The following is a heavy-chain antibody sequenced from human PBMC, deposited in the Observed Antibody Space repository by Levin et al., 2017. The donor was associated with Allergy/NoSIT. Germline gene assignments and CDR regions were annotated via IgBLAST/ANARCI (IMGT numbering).Heavy chain of an antibody. Sequence: GESLKISCKASGYTFTSYGISWVRQAPGQGLEWMGWISAYNGNTNYAQKLQGRVTMTTDTSTSTAYMELRSLRSDDTAVYYCARERWELPHDAFDIWGQGTMVTVSS. V-gene: IGHV1-18*01. J-gene: IGHJ3*02. D-gene: IGHD1-26*01. CDR3: ARERWELPHDAFDI. CDR2: ISAYNGNT. CDR1: GYTFTSYG.